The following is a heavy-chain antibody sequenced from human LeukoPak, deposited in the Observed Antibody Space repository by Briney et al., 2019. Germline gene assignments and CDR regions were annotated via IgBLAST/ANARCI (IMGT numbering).Heavy chain of an antibody. CDR3: ARDVLR. V-gene: IGHV4-31*03. CDR2: IYKTGST. CDR1: GDAITSGGYY. Sequence: SETLSLTCTVSGDAITSGGYYWSWIRQRPGKGLEWIGYIYKTGSTYYNPSLKSRVTMSVDTSRNQFSLKLNSVTAADTAVYYCARDVLRWSQGTLVTVSS. J-gene: IGHJ4*02.